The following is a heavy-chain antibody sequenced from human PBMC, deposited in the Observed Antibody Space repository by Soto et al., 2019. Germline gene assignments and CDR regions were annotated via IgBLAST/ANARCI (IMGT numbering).Heavy chain of an antibody. CDR1: GYTFTSYG. CDR3: ARTDFWSGYPTIDY. CDR2: ISAYNGNT. D-gene: IGHD3-3*01. V-gene: IGHV1-18*01. Sequence: ASVKVSCKASGYTFTSYGISWGRQAPGQGLEWMGWISAYNGNTNYAQKLQGRVTMTTDTSTSTAYMELRSLRSDDTAVYYCARTDFWSGYPTIDYWGQGTLVTVSS. J-gene: IGHJ4*02.